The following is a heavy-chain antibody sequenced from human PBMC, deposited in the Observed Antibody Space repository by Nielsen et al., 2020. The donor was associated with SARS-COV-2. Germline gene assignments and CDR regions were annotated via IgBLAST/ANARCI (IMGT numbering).Heavy chain of an antibody. J-gene: IGHJ6*02. CDR3: VRFIEAAGWYYYYGMDV. D-gene: IGHD6-13*01. V-gene: IGHV3-11*01. CDR2: ISSSGSTI. Sequence: GGSLRLSCAASGFTFSDYYMSWIRQAPGKGLEWVSYISSSGSTIYYADSVKGRFTISRDNAKNSLYLQMNSLRAEDTAVYYCVRFIEAAGWYYYYGMDVWGQGTTVTVSS. CDR1: GFTFSDYY.